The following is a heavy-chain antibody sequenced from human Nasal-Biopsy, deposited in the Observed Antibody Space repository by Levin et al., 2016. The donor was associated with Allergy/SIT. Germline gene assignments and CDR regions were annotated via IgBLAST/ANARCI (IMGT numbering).Heavy chain of an antibody. D-gene: IGHD3-9*01. Sequence: GSLRLSCTVSGGFMNNQYWSWIRQSPGKGLEWLGYVYSSGTTNYNPSLKSRVTISVDTSKNQFSLKLSSVTTADTAVYYCAREMHIILSGFYHYAGTDVWGQGTTVTVSS. V-gene: IGHV4-59*11. CDR3: AREMHIILSGFYHYAGTDV. J-gene: IGHJ6*02. CDR2: VYSSGTT. CDR1: GGFMNNQY.